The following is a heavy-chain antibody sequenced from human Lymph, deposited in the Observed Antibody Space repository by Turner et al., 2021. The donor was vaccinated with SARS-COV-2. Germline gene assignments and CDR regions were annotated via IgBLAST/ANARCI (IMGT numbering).Heavy chain of an antibody. CDR2: IYYSGSN. J-gene: IGHJ4*02. CDR1: GGSISSSCHY. D-gene: IGHD3-10*01. CDR3: ARLVRRAEYYFDY. Sequence: QLQLQESGPGLVKPSETLSLTCTVSGGSISSSCHYWGWIRQPPGRGLEWIGHIYYSGSNYYNPSLKSRVTISVDTSKNQFSLKLSSVTAADTDVYYCARLVRRAEYYFDYWGQGTLVTVSS. V-gene: IGHV4-39*01.